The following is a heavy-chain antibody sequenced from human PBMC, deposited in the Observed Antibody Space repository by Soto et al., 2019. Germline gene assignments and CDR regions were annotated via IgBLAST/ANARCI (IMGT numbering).Heavy chain of an antibody. D-gene: IGHD1-26*01. CDR2: IRSSGSTI. J-gene: IGHJ4*02. V-gene: IGHV3-48*02. CDR1: GFTFSGYN. Sequence: EVQLVESGGGLVQPGESLRLSCAASGFTFSGYNMNWVRQAPGKGLEWLSYIRSSGSTIYYADSVKGRFTVSRDNAKSSLYLQMSSLRDEDTAMYYCTREGSGSYSRDWGQGTLVTVSS. CDR3: TREGSGSYSRD.